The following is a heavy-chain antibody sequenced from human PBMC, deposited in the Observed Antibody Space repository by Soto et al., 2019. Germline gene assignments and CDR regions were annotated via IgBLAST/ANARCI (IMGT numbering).Heavy chain of an antibody. CDR1: GGSVRTGSYH. V-gene: IGHV4-61*01. CDR3: ARIGWGGDS. D-gene: IGHD7-27*01. J-gene: IGHJ4*02. CDR2: IPNNGSP. Sequence: PSETLSLTCSVSGGSVRTGSYHWSWIRQPPGKGLEWIGFIPNNGSPDYNPSLKSRVVVSIDRSKNQFSLKVNSVTAADMAVYFCARIGWGGDSWGQGTLVTVSS.